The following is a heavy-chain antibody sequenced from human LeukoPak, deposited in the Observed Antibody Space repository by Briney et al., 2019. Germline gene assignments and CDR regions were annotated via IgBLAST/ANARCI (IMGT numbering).Heavy chain of an antibody. CDR2: IYYSGST. J-gene: IGHJ3*02. Sequence: SETLSLTCTVSGGSISSGGYYWSWIRQLPGKGLEWIGYIYYSGSTYYNPSLQSRVTISVDTSQNQFSLKLSSMTAADTAVYYCARKYWRPDAFDIWGQGTMVTVSS. D-gene: IGHD2-8*02. CDR3: ARKYWRPDAFDI. CDR1: GGSISSGGYY. V-gene: IGHV4-31*03.